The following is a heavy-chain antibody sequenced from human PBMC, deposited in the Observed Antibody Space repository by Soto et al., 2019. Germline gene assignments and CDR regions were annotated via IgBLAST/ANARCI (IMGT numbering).Heavy chain of an antibody. V-gene: IGHV1-18*01. D-gene: IGHD4-17*01. CDR1: GYTFTSYG. J-gene: IGHJ4*02. CDR2: ISAYNGNT. CDR3: ARVLKYRVCGDYGDGFDY. Sequence: QVPLVQSGAEVKKPGASVKVSCKASGYTFTSYGISWVRQAPGQGLEWMGWISAYNGNTNYAQKLQGRVTMTTDTSTSTAYMELRSLRSDDTGVYYCARVLKYRVCGDYGDGFDYWGQGTLVTVSS.